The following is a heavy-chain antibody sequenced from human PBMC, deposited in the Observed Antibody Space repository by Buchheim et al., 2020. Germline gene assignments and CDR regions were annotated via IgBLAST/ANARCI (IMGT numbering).Heavy chain of an antibody. D-gene: IGHD3-10*01. CDR3: AKDASTVWFGGLYHSDH. V-gene: IGHV3-23*01. CDR1: GFTFQTFA. CDR2: ISGSGART. J-gene: IGHJ4*02. Sequence: EVQLLESGGGLVQPGGSLRLSCAASGFTFQTFAMTWVRQGPGQGLEWVASISGSGARTFYSDSVKGRFIISRDNSKNTVDLQMNSLRVEDTAVYYSAKDASTVWFGGLYHSDHWGQG.